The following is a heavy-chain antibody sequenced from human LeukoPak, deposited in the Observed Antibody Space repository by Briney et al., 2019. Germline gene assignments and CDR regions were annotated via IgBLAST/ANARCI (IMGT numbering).Heavy chain of an antibody. V-gene: IGHV3-21*01. CDR2: ISSSSSYI. Sequence: GGSLRLSCAASGFTFTSYSMNWVRQAPGKGLEWVSSISSSSSYIYYADPVKGRFTISRDNAKNSLYLQMNSLRAEDTAVYYCARDSSGWYRGVDSWGQGTLVTVSS. D-gene: IGHD6-19*01. J-gene: IGHJ4*02. CDR3: ARDSSGWYRGVDS. CDR1: GFTFTSYS.